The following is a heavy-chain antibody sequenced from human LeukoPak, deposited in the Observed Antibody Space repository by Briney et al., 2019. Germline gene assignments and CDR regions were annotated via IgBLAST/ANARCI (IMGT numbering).Heavy chain of an antibody. V-gene: IGHV3-53*01. CDR3: AKDDYGAVFDY. CDR2: VYSDGTT. Sequence: GGSLRLSCAASGFSISTKYMSWVRQAPGKGLEWVSVVYSDGTTHYADSVEGRFTIFRDNSKNTLYLQMNSLRAEDTAVYYCAKDDYGAVFDYWGQGTLVTVSS. D-gene: IGHD4-17*01. CDR1: GFSISTKY. J-gene: IGHJ4*02.